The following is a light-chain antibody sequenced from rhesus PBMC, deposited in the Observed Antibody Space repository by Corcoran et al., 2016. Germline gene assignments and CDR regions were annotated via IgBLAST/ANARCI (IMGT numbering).Light chain of an antibody. CDR3: QQHNSYPLT. Sequence: DIQMTQSPSSLSASVGDRVTITCRASQGICSFLAWYQQKPGKAPKLLIYAASTLQSWVQSRFSGSVSGTDFTVTISSLQPEDFATYYCQQHNSYPLTFGGGTKVELK. CDR2: AAS. CDR1: QGICSF. J-gene: IGKJ4*01. V-gene: IGKV1-25*01.